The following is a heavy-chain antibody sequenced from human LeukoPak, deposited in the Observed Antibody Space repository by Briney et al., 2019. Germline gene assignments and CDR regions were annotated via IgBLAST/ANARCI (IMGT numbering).Heavy chain of an antibody. J-gene: IGHJ4*02. CDR2: ISSSSSYI. CDR3: ARGRGIAASYFDY. CDR1: GFTFSSYS. Sequence: PGGSLRLSCAASGFTFSSYSMNWVRQAPGKGPEWVSSISSSSSYIYYADSVKGRFTISRDNAKNSLYLQMNSLRAEDTAVYYCARGRGIAASYFDYWGQGTLVTVSS. D-gene: IGHD6-13*01. V-gene: IGHV3-21*01.